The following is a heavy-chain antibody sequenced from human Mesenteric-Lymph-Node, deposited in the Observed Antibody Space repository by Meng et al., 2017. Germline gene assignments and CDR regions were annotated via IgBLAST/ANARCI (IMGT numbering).Heavy chain of an antibody. CDR3: ARDNRRYFDL. J-gene: IGHJ2*01. D-gene: IGHD1-14*01. CDR1: GFAFSNFW. CDR2: INQDGSAK. V-gene: IGHV3-7*01. Sequence: GGSLRLSCAVSGFAFSNFWVTWVRQVPGKGLEWVAFINQDGSAKYYVDSVKDRFTISRDNAKNSLNLQMDSLRADDTAVYFCARDNRRYFDLWGRGTLVTVSS.